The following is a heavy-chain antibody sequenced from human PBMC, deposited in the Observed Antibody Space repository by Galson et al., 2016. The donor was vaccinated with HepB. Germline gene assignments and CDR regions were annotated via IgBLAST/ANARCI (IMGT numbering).Heavy chain of an antibody. CDR3: ARGGWLRMNYYFDY. CDR2: IYYSGST. V-gene: IGHV4-59*01. Sequence: LSLTCTVSGGSIRSYYWSWIRQPPGKGLEWIGYIYYSGSTNYNPSLKSRVTISIDTSKNQFSLKLSSVTAADTAVYSCARGGWLRMNYYFDYWGQGTLVTVSS. D-gene: IGHD5-12*01. J-gene: IGHJ4*02. CDR1: GGSIRSYY.